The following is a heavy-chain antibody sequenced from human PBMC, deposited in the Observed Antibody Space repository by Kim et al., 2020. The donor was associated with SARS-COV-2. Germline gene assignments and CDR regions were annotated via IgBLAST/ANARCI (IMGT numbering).Heavy chain of an antibody. CDR3: AKDPVRYYDSSGYYYFDY. J-gene: IGHJ4*02. D-gene: IGHD3-22*01. Sequence: RGRFTLARDNSTNTLYLQMNSLRAEDTAVYYCAKDPVRYYDSSGYYYFDYWGQGALVTVSS. V-gene: IGHV3-30*02.